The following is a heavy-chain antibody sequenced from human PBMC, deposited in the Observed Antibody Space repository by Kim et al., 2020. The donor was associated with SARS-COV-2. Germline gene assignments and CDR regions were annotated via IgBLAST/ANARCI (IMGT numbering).Heavy chain of an antibody. J-gene: IGHJ4*02. D-gene: IGHD4-17*01. CDR3: ARDNYGFDY. CDR2: GST. V-gene: IGHV4-31*02. Sequence: GSTYDNPSLKSRVTISVDTSKNQFSLKLSSVTAADTAVYYCARDNYGFDYWGQGTLVTVSS.